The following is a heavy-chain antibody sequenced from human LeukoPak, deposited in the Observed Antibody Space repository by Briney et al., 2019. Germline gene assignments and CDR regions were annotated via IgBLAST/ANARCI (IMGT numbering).Heavy chain of an antibody. V-gene: IGHV4-34*01. CDR2: INHSGST. D-gene: IGHD2/OR15-2a*01. CDR3: ARAYPRIGKDY. CDR1: GGSFSGYY. Sequence: SETLSLTCAVYGGSFSGYYWSWIRQPPGKGLEWVGEINHSGSTNYNPSLKSRVTISVDTSKNQFSLKLSSVTAADTAVYYCARAYPRIGKDYRGQGTLVTVSS. J-gene: IGHJ4*02.